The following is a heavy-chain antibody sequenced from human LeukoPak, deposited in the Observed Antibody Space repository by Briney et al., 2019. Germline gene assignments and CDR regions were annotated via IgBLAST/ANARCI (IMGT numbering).Heavy chain of an antibody. J-gene: IGHJ6*03. V-gene: IGHV1-46*01. CDR2: INPGGDNT. Sequence: VASVKVSCKASGYTFTNYYIHWVRQAPGQGLEWMGLINPGGDNTDYAQNFQGRVTMTRDTSTSTVYMELSSLRSEDTAVYYCARGPRITLVRGGQWYYYMDVWGKGTTVTISS. CDR3: ARGPRITLVRGGQWYYYMDV. D-gene: IGHD3-10*01. CDR1: GYTFTNYY.